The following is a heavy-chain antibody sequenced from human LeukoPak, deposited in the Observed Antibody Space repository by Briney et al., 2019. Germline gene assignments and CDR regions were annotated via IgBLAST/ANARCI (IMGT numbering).Heavy chain of an antibody. CDR2: ISSSSSTI. J-gene: IGHJ4*02. D-gene: IGHD1-7*01. V-gene: IGHV3-48*01. CDR3: AKDRAKNWNYALDY. Sequence: GGSLRLSCAASGFTFDDYGMSWVRHAPGKGLEWISYISSSSSTIYYADSVRGRFTISRDNAKNSLYLQMNSLRAEDTAVYYCAKDRAKNWNYALDYWGQGTLVTVSS. CDR1: GFTFDDYG.